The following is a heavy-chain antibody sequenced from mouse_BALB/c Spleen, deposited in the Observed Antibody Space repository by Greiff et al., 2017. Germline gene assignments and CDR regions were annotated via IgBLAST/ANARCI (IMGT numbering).Heavy chain of an antibody. CDR2: IDTSDSYT. CDR3: ARYGYHWYFDV. V-gene: IGHV1-69*01. D-gene: IGHD2-2*01. J-gene: IGHJ1*01. Sequence: VQLQQSGAELVMPGASVKMSCKASGYTFTDYWMHWVKQRPGQGLEWIGAIDTSDSYTSYNQKFKGKATLTVDESSSTAYMQLSSLTSEDSAVYYCARYGYHWYFDVWGAGTTVTVSS. CDR1: GYTFTDYW.